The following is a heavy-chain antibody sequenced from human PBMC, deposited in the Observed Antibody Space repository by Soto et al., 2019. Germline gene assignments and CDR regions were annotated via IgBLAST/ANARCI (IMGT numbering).Heavy chain of an antibody. CDR3: ARELKPYNSGWYFTLS. Sequence: QVQLQESGPGLVKPSETLSLTCSVSGGSVSSHYWSWVRQPAGKGLEWIGRIYISGNTKYNPSFKSRVTMSVDTSKNQVSLRLSAVTAADTAVYYCARELKPYNSGWYFTLSWGQGTLVTVSS. J-gene: IGHJ5*02. CDR1: GGSVSSHY. CDR2: IYISGNT. V-gene: IGHV4-4*07. D-gene: IGHD6-19*01.